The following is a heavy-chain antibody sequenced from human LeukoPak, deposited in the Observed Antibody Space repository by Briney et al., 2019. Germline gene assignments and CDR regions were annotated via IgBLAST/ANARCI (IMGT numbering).Heavy chain of an antibody. Sequence: SETLSLTCAVYGGSFSGYYGSWIRQPPGKGLEWIGEINHSGSTNYNPSLKSRVTISVDTSKNQFSLKLSSVTAADTAVYYCARLLRYFDRGMDVWGKGTTVTVSS. CDR3: ARLLRYFDRGMDV. J-gene: IGHJ6*04. D-gene: IGHD3-9*01. CDR2: INHSGST. V-gene: IGHV4-34*01. CDR1: GGSFSGYY.